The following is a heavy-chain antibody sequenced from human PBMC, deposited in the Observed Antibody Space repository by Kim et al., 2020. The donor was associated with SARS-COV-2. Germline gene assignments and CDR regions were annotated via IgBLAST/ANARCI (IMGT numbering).Heavy chain of an antibody. J-gene: IGHJ4*02. V-gene: IGHV1-18*01. CDR2: ISAYNGNT. CDR3: ARVGGIVEATDYFDY. D-gene: IGHD1-26*01. CDR1: GYTFTSYG. Sequence: ASVKVSCKASGYTFTSYGISWVRQAPGQGLEWMGWISAYNGNTNYAQKLQGRVTMTTDTSTSTAYMELRSLRSDDTAMYYCARVGGIVEATDYFDYWGQGTLVTVSS.